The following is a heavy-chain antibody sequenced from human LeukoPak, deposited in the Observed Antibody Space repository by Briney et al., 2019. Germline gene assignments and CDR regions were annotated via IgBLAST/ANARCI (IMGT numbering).Heavy chain of an antibody. V-gene: IGHV4-39*01. CDR1: GGSISSSSYS. CDR3: ARLPADFWSGDDYYYYGMDV. CDR2: IYYSGST. Sequence: SETLSLTCTVSGGSISSSSYSWGWIRQPPGKGLEWIGSIYYSGSTYYNPSLKSRVTISVDTSKNQFSLKLSSVTAADTAVYYCARLPADFWSGDDYYYYGMDVWGQGTTVTVSS. D-gene: IGHD3-3*01. J-gene: IGHJ6*02.